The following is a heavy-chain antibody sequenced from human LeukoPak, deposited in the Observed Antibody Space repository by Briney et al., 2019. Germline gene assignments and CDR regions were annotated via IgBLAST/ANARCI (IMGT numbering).Heavy chain of an antibody. CDR1: GFTFSNYE. J-gene: IGHJ6*03. CDR2: ISGSGGRT. V-gene: IGHV3-48*03. Sequence: GGSLRLSCAASGFTFSNYEMNWVRQAPGRGLECVADISGSGGRTYYADSVKGRFTISRDNAKNSLYLQMNSLRLEDPPVYSCATEGNYYIDVSGKGTPVTIS. CDR3: ATEGNYYIDV.